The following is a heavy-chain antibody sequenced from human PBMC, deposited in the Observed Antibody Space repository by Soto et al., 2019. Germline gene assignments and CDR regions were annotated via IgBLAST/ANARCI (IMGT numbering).Heavy chain of an antibody. CDR3: ESPRFGQAVRFRDY. V-gene: IGHV4-39*01. CDR1: GGSISSSSYY. J-gene: IGHJ4*02. CDR2: IYYSGST. D-gene: IGHD3-10*01. Sequence: SETLSLTCTVSGGSISSSSYYWGWIRQPPGKGLEWIGSIYYSGSTYYNPSLKSRVTISVDTSKNQFSLKLSSVTAADTAVYYCESPRFGQAVRFRDYWGQRTLVTVAS.